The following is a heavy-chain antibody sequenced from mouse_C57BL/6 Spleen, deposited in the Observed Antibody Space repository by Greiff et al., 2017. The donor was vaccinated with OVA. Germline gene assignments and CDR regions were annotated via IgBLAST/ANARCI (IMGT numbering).Heavy chain of an antibody. CDR2: ISYDGSN. Sequence: EVQLQESGPGLVKPSQSLSLTCSVTGYSITSGYYWNWIRQFPGNKLEWMGYISYDGSNNYNPSLQNRISITRDTSKHQFFLKLNSVTTEDTATYYCARVRGTTVVATPYWYFDVWGTGTTVTVSS. D-gene: IGHD1-1*01. CDR3: ARVRGTTVVATPYWYFDV. J-gene: IGHJ1*03. CDR1: GYSITSGYY. V-gene: IGHV3-6*01.